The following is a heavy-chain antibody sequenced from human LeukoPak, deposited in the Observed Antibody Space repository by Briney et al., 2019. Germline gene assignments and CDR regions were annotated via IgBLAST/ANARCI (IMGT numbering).Heavy chain of an antibody. J-gene: IGHJ4*02. CDR2: ISSSSSYI. CDR1: GFTFSSYG. V-gene: IGHV3-21*01. Sequence: PGGSLRLSCSASGFTFSSYGMNWVRQAPGKGLEWVSFISSSSSYIYYADSVKGRFTISRDNAKNTLYLQMNSLRAEDTAAYYCAKDGSSGYYADYWGQGTLVTVSS. D-gene: IGHD3-22*01. CDR3: AKDGSSGYYADY.